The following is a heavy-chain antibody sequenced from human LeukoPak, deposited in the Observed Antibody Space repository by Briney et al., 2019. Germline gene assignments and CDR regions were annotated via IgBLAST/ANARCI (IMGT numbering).Heavy chain of an antibody. V-gene: IGHV4-59*01. CDR1: GGSISSYY. D-gene: IGHD6-6*01. J-gene: IGHJ4*02. Sequence: SETLSLTCTVSGGSISSYYWTWIRQPPGKGLEWIGYLSYSGSPNYNPSLKSRVTISVDTSKNQFSLRLTSVTPADTAVYYCARRHVEYTSSSDPYYFDYWGQGTLVTVSS. CDR3: ARRHVEYTSSSDPYYFDY. CDR2: LSYSGSP.